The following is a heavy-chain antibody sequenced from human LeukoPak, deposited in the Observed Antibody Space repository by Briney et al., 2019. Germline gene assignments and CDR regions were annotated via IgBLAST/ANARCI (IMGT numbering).Heavy chain of an antibody. Sequence: GGSLRLSCAASGFTFSSYWMSWVRQAPGKGLEWVAIIKQDGSEKYYVDSVKDRFTISRDNAKNSLYLQMNSLRAEDTAVYYCARSPFLGSYYMDVWGKGTTVTVSS. D-gene: IGHD2/OR15-2a*01. CDR3: ARSPFLGSYYMDV. CDR2: IKQDGSEK. J-gene: IGHJ6*03. V-gene: IGHV3-7*01. CDR1: GFTFSSYW.